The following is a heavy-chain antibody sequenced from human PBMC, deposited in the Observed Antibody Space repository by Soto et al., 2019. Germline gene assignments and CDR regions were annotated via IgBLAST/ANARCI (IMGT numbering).Heavy chain of an antibody. CDR3: ARAPDYGDFGRWFDP. Sequence: QVQLVQSGAEVRKPGASVKVSCKASGYTFTHFDINWVRQAPGHGLEWMGWMNPDSGKTAYAEKFRGGVTMTRNTSMSTAYMELTSLTSEDTAVYYCARAPDYGDFGRWFDPWGQGTQVIVSS. CDR2: MNPDSGKT. D-gene: IGHD4-17*01. V-gene: IGHV1-8*01. CDR1: GYTFTHFD. J-gene: IGHJ5*02.